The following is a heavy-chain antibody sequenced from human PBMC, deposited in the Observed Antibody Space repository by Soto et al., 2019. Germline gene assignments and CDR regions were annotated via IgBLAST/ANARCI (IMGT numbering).Heavy chain of an antibody. CDR3: TSHRYSSSWYYFDY. CDR2: IRSKANSYAT. V-gene: IGHV3-73*02. CDR1: GFTFSGSA. D-gene: IGHD6-6*01. J-gene: IGHJ4*02. Sequence: EVQLVESGGGLVQPGGSLKLSCAASGFTFSGSAMHWVRQTSGKGLEWVGRIRSKANSYATAYAASVKGRFTISRDDSKNTAYLQMNSLKTEDTAVYYCTSHRYSSSWYYFDYWGQGTLVTVSS.